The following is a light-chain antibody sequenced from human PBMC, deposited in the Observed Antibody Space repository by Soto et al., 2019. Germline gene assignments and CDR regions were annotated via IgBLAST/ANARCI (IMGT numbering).Light chain of an antibody. CDR2: LNNDGSH. CDR3: QTWGTGIQF. CDR1: SGYSSYA. J-gene: IGLJ2*01. V-gene: IGLV4-69*01. Sequence: QSVLTQSPSASASLGASVKLTCTLSSGYSSYAIAWHQKQPGKGPRYLMDLNNDGSHTKGDGIPDRFSGSSYGADRYLIISRIQSEDEADYSCQTWGTGIQFFGGGTKLTVL.